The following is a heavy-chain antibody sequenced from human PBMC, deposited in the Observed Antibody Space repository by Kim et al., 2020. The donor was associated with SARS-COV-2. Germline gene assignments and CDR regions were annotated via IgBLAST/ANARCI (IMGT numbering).Heavy chain of an antibody. V-gene: IGHV4-61*01. CDR2: IYYSGST. Sequence: SETLSRTCTVSGGSLSTGSYFWSWIRQPPGKGLEWIAYIYYSGSTDYNPSLKSRVTISVDTSKNQFSLQLYSVTAADTAVYYCARGDGYSLDFDYWGQGTLVTVSS. CDR1: GGSLSTGSYF. CDR3: ARGDGYSLDFDY. D-gene: IGHD2-15*01. J-gene: IGHJ4*02.